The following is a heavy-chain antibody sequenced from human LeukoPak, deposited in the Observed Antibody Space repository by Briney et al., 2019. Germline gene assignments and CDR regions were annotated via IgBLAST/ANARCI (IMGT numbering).Heavy chain of an antibody. CDR3: AREAALIVATSEGFDY. D-gene: IGHD5-12*01. V-gene: IGHV3-53*04. Sequence: GGSLRLSCAASGFTVSSNYMSWVRQAPGKGLEWVSLIYAGGSTYYADAVKGRFTISRHNSKNTLHVQMNSLRVEDTAVYYCAREAALIVATSEGFDYWGQGTLVTVSS. CDR1: GFTVSSNY. CDR2: IYAGGST. J-gene: IGHJ4*02.